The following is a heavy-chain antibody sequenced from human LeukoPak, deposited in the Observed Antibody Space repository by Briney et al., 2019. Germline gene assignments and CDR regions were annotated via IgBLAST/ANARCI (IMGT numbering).Heavy chain of an antibody. CDR3: ARKEGRGDFWSGYYYFDY. Sequence: GGSLRLSCAAFGFTFSSYSMNWVRQAPGKGLEWVSSISSSSSYIYYADSVKGRFTISRDNAKNSLYLQMNSLRAEDTAVYYCARKEGRGDFWSGYYYFDYWGQGTLVTVSS. CDR2: ISSSSSYI. D-gene: IGHD3-3*01. CDR1: GFTFSSYS. V-gene: IGHV3-21*01. J-gene: IGHJ4*02.